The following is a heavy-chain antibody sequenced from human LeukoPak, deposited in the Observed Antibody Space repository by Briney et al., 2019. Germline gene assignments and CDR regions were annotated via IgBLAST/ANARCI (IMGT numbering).Heavy chain of an antibody. J-gene: IGHJ4*02. CDR1: GFTFSSYW. D-gene: IGHD3-22*01. CDR3: ARLTYDSRGYFDY. V-gene: IGHV3-11*03. CDR2: ISSSRTYT. Sequence: PGGSLRLSCAASGFTFSSYWMHWVRQAPGKGLERGSDISSSRTYTNYDDSVKGRFNISRDSAQNSLYLQMSSLRAEDTAVYVCARLTYDSRGYFDYWGQGTLVTVSS.